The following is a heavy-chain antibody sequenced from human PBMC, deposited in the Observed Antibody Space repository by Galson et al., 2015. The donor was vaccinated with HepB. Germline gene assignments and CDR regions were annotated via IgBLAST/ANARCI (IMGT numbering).Heavy chain of an antibody. CDR2: INPDSGGT. CDR3: ARGYGSGRPGAFDI. D-gene: IGHD3-10*01. J-gene: IGHJ3*02. CDR1: GYTFTGYY. V-gene: IGHV1-2*04. Sequence: SVKVSCKASGYTFTGYYMHWVRQAPGQGLEWMGWINPDSGGTNYPQKFQGWVTMTRDTSISTAYMELSRLRSDDTAVYYCARGYGSGRPGAFDIWGQGTMVTVSS.